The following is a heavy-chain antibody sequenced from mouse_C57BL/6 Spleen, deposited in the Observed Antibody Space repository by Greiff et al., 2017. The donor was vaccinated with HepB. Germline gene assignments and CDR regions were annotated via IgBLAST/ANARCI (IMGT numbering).Heavy chain of an antibody. Sequence: EVQLVESGGGLVKPGGSLKLSCAASGFTFSSYAMSWVRQTPEKRLEWVATISDGGSYTYYPDNVKGRFTISRDNAKNNLYLQMSHLKSEDTAMYYCARDGDYYSDYWGQGTTLTVSS. J-gene: IGHJ2*01. V-gene: IGHV5-4*01. CDR1: GFTFSSYA. CDR2: ISDGGSYT. CDR3: ARDGDYYSDY.